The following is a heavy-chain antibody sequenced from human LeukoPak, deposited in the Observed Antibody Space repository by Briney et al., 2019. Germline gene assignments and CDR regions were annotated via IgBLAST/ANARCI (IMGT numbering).Heavy chain of an antibody. D-gene: IGHD6-13*01. CDR3: AKTGSSWYSGWFDP. J-gene: IGHJ5*02. CDR1: GFTFSDYY. Sequence: GGSLRLSCAASGFTFSDYYMSWIRQAPGKGLEWVSYISSSGSTIYYADSVKGRFTISRDNAKNSLYLQMNSLRAEDTAVYYCAKTGSSWYSGWFDPWGQGTLVTVSS. V-gene: IGHV3-11*01. CDR2: ISSSGSTI.